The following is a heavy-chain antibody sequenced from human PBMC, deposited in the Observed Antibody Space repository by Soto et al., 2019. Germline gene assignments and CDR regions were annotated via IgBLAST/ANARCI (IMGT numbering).Heavy chain of an antibody. J-gene: IGHJ5*02. V-gene: IGHV3-13*01. Sequence: GGSLRLSCAASGFTFSSYDMHWVRQATGKGLEWVSAIGTAGDTYYPGSVKGRFTISRENAKNSLYLQMNSLRAGDTAVYYCARGMGYCSGGSCYDWFDPWAQGTLVTVSS. CDR1: GFTFSSYD. CDR2: IGTAGDT. D-gene: IGHD2-15*01. CDR3: ARGMGYCSGGSCYDWFDP.